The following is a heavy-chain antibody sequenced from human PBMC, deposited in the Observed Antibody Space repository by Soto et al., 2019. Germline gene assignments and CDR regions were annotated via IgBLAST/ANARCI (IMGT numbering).Heavy chain of an antibody. J-gene: IGHJ3*02. CDR1: GYTFTSDG. CDR2: ISAYNGNT. Sequence: ASVKVSCKASGYTFTSDGISWVRQAPGQGLEWMGWISAYNGNTNYAQKLQGRVTMTTDTSTSTAYMELRSLRSDDTAVYYCARGPYCGGDCYYDAFDIWGQGTMVTVSS. V-gene: IGHV1-18*04. CDR3: ARGPYCGGDCYYDAFDI. D-gene: IGHD2-21*02.